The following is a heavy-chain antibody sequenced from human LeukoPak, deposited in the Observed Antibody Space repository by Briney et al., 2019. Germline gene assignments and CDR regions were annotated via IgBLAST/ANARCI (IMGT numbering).Heavy chain of an antibody. D-gene: IGHD3-9*01. Sequence: SETLSLTCAVYGGSFSGYYWSWIRQPPGKGLEWIGEINHSGSTNYNPSLKSRVTISVDTSKNQFSLKLSSVTAADTAVYYCARARLRYFLDYWGQGTLVTVSS. CDR3: ARARLRYFLDY. J-gene: IGHJ4*02. V-gene: IGHV4-34*01. CDR1: GGSFSGYY. CDR2: INHSGST.